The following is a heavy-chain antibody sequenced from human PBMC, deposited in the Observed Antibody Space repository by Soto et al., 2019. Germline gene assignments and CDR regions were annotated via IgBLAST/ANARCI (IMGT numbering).Heavy chain of an antibody. J-gene: IGHJ5*02. V-gene: IGHV3-23*01. CDR3: AKGWIRRFDP. CDR1: GFTFSSYA. Sequence: PGGSLRLSCAASGFTFSSYAMSWVRQAPGKGLEWVSAISGSGGRTYYADSVKGRFTISRDNSKNTLYLQMNSLRAEDTAVYYFAKGWIRRFDPWGQGTRVTVPQ. CDR2: ISGSGGRT. D-gene: IGHD6-19*01.